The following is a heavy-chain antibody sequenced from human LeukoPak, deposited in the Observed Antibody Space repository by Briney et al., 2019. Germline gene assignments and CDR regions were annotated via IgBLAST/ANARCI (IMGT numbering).Heavy chain of an antibody. V-gene: IGHV4-30-2*05. CDR3: ARWGLPDRAFDY. CDR2: IYHSGST. D-gene: IGHD1-14*01. Sequence: PSETLSLTCAVSGGSISSGGYSWSWIRQPPGKGLEWIGYIYHSGSTYYNPSLKSRVTISVDTSKNQFSLKLSSVTAADTAVYYCARWGLPDRAFDYWGQGTLVTVSS. CDR1: GGSISSGGYS. J-gene: IGHJ4*02.